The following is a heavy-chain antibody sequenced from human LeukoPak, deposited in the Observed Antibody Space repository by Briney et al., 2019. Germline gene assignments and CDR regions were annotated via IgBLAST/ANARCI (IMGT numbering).Heavy chain of an antibody. V-gene: IGHV6-1*01. CDR3: ARDFGTTGWHTFDY. CDR1: GDSVSSKNGA. CDR2: TYYRSKRYN. J-gene: IGHJ4*02. Sequence: SQTLSLTCVVSGDSVSSKNGAWNWIRQSPSRGLEWLGRTYYRSKRYNDYAESMEGRMTISQETSKNQYSLHLNSVTPDDTAVYYCARDFGTTGWHTFDYWGQGTLVTVSS. D-gene: IGHD6-19*01.